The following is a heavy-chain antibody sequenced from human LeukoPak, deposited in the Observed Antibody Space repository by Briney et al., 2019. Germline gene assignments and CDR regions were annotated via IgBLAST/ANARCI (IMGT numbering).Heavy chain of an antibody. CDR2: ISGSGGST. CDR1: GFTFSSYA. CDR3: AKGSRVGGWYGPNWFDP. Sequence: GGSLRLSCAASGFTFSSYAMSWVRQAPGKGLEWVSAISGSGGSTYYADSVKGRFTISRDNSKNTLYLQMNSLRAEDTAVYYCAKGSRVGGWYGPNWFDPWGQGTLVTVSS. J-gene: IGHJ5*02. V-gene: IGHV3-23*01. D-gene: IGHD6-19*01.